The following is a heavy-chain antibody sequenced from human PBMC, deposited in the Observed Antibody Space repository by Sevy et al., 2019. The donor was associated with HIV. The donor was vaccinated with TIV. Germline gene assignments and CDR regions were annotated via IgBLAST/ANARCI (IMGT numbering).Heavy chain of an antibody. V-gene: IGHV3-30-3*01. Sequence: GGSLRLSCAASGXTFSSYAMHWVRQAPGKGLEWVAVISYDGSNKYYADSVKGRFTISRDNSKNTLYLQMNSLRAEDTAVYYCDLVGAYDXXDXXXXGTMVTVSS. D-gene: IGHD1-26*01. CDR3: DLVGAYDXXDX. CDR2: ISYDGSNK. CDR1: GXTFSSYA. J-gene: IGHJ3*02.